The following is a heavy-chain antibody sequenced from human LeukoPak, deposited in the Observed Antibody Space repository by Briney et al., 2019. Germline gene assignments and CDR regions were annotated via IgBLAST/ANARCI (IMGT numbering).Heavy chain of an antibody. CDR3: ARDKVATYYSAFDI. V-gene: IGHV1-69*04. Sequence: SVTVSCKASGGTFSSYAISWVRQAPGQGLEWMGRIIPILGIANYAQKFQGRVTITADKSTSTAYMELSSLRSEDTAVYYCARDKVATYYSAFDIWGQGTMVTVSP. CDR1: GGTFSSYA. J-gene: IGHJ3*02. D-gene: IGHD5-12*01. CDR2: IIPILGIA.